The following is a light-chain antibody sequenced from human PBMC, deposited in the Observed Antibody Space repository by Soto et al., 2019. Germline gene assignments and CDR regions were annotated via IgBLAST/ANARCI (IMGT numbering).Light chain of an antibody. CDR2: GAS. V-gene: IGKV3-20*01. Sequence: DIVLTQYPGTLSLSPGARATLSCRASQSVSNNYLAWYQQKPGQAPRLLIYGASNRATGIPDRFSGSGSGTDFTLTISRLEPEDFAVYYCQQYGSSGTFGQGTKVDIK. CDR3: QQYGSSGT. J-gene: IGKJ1*01. CDR1: QSVSNNY.